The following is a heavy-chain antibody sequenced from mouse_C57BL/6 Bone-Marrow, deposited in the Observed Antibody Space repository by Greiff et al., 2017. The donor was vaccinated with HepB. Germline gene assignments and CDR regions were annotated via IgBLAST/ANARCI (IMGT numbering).Heavy chain of an antibody. CDR2: IDPSDSET. J-gene: IGHJ1*03. Sequence: QVQLQQPGAELVRPGSSVKLSCKASGYTFTSYWMHWVKQRPIQGLEWIGNIDPSDSETHYNQKFKDKATLTVDKSSSTAYMQLSSLTSEDSAVYYCAREGDSTTVVEGNFDVWGTGTTVTVSS. V-gene: IGHV1-52*01. D-gene: IGHD1-1*01. CDR1: GYTFTSYW. CDR3: AREGDSTTVVEGNFDV.